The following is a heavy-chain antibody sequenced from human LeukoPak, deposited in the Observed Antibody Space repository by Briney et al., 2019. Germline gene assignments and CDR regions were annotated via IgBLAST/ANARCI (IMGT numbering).Heavy chain of an antibody. D-gene: IGHD1-26*01. J-gene: IGHJ5*01. CDR1: GFTFSSYG. V-gene: IGHV3-48*03. Sequence: GGSLRLSCGASGFTFSSYGLTWVRQGPGEGLEWIAYISPGGDTISYDDSVKGRFTIARDDAKETLYLHMTSLRVGDSALYFWARLNGAPPRFDSWGQGTLVTVSA. CDR2: ISPGGDTI. CDR3: ARLNGAPPRFDS.